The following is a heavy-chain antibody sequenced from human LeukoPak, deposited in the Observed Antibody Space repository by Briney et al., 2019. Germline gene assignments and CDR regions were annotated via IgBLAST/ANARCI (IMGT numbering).Heavy chain of an antibody. Sequence: GGSLRLSCAASGFSFNTCAMGWVRQAPGKGLEWVSTISGGGRSTDYADSVKGQFTISRDNSKNTLYLQMNSLRAEDTAVYYCAGERYFDYWGQGTLVTVSS. J-gene: IGHJ4*02. CDR1: GFSFNTCA. CDR2: ISGGGRST. V-gene: IGHV3-23*01. CDR3: AGERYFDY.